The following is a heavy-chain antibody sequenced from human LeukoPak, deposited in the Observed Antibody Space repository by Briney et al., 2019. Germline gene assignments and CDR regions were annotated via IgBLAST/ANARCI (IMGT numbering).Heavy chain of an antibody. CDR3: ARGTGGSRTSSRYYMDV. CDR2: MNPNSGNT. Sequence: GASVKVSCKASGYTFTSYDINWVRQATGQGLEWMGWMNPNSGNTGYAQKFQGRVTITRNTSTSTAYMELSSLRSEDTAVYYCARGTGGSRTSSRYYMDVWGKGTTVTVSS. CDR1: GYTFTSYD. D-gene: IGHD3-16*01. V-gene: IGHV1-8*03. J-gene: IGHJ6*03.